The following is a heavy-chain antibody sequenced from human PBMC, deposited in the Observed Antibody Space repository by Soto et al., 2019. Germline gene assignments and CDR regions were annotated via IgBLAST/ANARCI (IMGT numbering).Heavy chain of an antibody. CDR3: ARGEWFGELLANNYYYYGMDV. V-gene: IGHV3-48*01. J-gene: IGHJ6*02. D-gene: IGHD3-10*01. Sequence: PGGSLRLSCAASGFTFSSYSMNWVRQAPGKGLEWVSYISSSSSTIYYADSVKGRFTISRDNAKNSLYLQMNSLRAEDTAVYYCARGEWFGELLANNYYYYGMDVWGQGTTVTVSS. CDR1: GFTFSSYS. CDR2: ISSSSSTI.